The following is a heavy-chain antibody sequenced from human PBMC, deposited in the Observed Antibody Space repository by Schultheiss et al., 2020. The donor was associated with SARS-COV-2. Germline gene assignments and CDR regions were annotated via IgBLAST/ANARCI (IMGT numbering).Heavy chain of an antibody. J-gene: IGHJ6*03. V-gene: IGHV3-9*03. CDR3: AKDSGSYPYYYMDV. D-gene: IGHD1-26*01. CDR1: GFTFGDYA. Sequence: GGSLRLSCTASGFTFGDYAMSWFRQAPGKGLEWVSGISWNSGSIGYADSVKGRFTISRDNAKNSLYLQMNSLRAEDMALYYCAKDSGSYPYYYMDVWGKGTTVTVSS. CDR2: ISWNSGSI.